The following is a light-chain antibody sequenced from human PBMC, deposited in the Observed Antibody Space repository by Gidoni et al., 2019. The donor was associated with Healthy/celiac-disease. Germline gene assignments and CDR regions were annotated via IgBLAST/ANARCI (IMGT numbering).Light chain of an antibody. V-gene: IGKV1-5*03. Sequence: DIQMTQSPSTLSASVGDRVTITCRASQSISSWLAWYQQKPGKAPKLLIYKASSLESGVPTRFGGSGSGTEFTLTISSLQPDDFATYYYQQYNSYSWTFGQXTKVEIK. J-gene: IGKJ1*01. CDR1: QSISSW. CDR3: QQYNSYSWT. CDR2: KAS.